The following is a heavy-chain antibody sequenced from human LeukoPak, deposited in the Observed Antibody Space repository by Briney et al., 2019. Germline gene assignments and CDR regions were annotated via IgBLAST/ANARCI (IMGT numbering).Heavy chain of an antibody. D-gene: IGHD3-16*01. V-gene: IGHV4-59*11. J-gene: IGHJ5*02. Sequence: SSETLSLTCTVSGGSITGHYWSWIRQPPGKGLEWIGYIHYTGSTNYNPSLNSRITMSVDTPNNQFSLRLTSVTATDTAVYYCARLHALGAEGFDPWGQGALVTVSS. CDR1: GGSITGHY. CDR3: ARLHALGAEGFDP. CDR2: IHYTGST.